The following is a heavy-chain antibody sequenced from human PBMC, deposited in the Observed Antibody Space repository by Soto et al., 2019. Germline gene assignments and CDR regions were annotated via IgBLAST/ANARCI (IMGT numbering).Heavy chain of an antibody. D-gene: IGHD3-16*01. CDR1: GFNFGDYS. Sequence: EVQLVESGGGLVLPGRSLRLSCTASGFNFGDYSMGWFRQAPGKGLECVGFIRVKAFGGTAEYAASVKGRFTISRDDSQRIAYLQMNSRETEDTAVNFCTREAYVFGGVDFRQDAFDVWGQGTTVTVS. CDR2: IRVKAFGGTA. CDR3: TREAYVFGGVDFRQDAFDV. V-gene: IGHV3-49*03. J-gene: IGHJ3*01.